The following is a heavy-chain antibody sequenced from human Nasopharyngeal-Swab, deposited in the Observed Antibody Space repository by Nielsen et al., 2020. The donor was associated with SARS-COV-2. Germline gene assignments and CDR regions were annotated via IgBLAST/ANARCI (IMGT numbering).Heavy chain of an antibody. V-gene: IGHV3-7*01. Sequence: AGSLTLSCAASGFTFSSYWMSWVRQAPGKGLEWVANIKQDGSEKYYVDSVKGRFTISRDNAKNSLYLQMNSLRAEDTAVYYCAREGGAMIEEQGFDIWGQGTMVTVSS. CDR3: AREGGAMIEEQGFDI. D-gene: IGHD3-22*01. J-gene: IGHJ3*02. CDR1: GFTFSSYW. CDR2: IKQDGSEK.